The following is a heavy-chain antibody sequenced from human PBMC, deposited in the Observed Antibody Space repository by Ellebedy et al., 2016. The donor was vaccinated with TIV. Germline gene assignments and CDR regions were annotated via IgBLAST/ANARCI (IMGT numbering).Heavy chain of an antibody. D-gene: IGHD4-17*01. CDR3: AREAVTRKYYYGMDV. CDR1: GFIFSSYG. Sequence: PGGSLRLSCAAPGFIFSSYGMPWVRQAPGKGLEWVAVIWHDGSNKYYADSVKGRFTISRDNSKNTLYLQMNSLRAEDTGIYYCAREAVTRKYYYGMDVWGQGTTVTVCS. J-gene: IGHJ6*02. V-gene: IGHV3-33*01. CDR2: IWHDGSNK.